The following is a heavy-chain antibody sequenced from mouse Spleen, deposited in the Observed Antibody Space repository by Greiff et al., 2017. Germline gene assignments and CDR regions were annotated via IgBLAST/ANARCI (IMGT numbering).Heavy chain of an antibody. Sequence: QVQLKESGAELVRPGASVTLSCKASGYTFTDYEMHWVKQTPVHGLEWIGAIDPETGGTAYNQKFKGKAILTADKSSSTAYMELRSLTSEDSAVYYCTRWGGNHLDYWGQGTTLTVSS. CDR2: IDPETGGT. CDR3: TRWGGNHLDY. J-gene: IGHJ2*01. CDR1: GYTFTDYE. D-gene: IGHD2-1*01. V-gene: IGHV1-15*01.